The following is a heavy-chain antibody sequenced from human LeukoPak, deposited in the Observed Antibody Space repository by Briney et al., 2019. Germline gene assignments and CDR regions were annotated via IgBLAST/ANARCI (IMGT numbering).Heavy chain of an antibody. Sequence: GASVTVSCKASGYTFTNYYMHWVRQAPGQGLEWMGWINPRTGGSKSAQDFQGRVTMTRDTSINTVYMEIRGLRSDDTAIYYCARGDAFWGGPLFDYWGQGALVTVSS. V-gene: IGHV1-2*02. D-gene: IGHD3-3*01. CDR1: GYTFTNYY. CDR2: INPRTGGS. CDR3: ARGDAFWGGPLFDY. J-gene: IGHJ4*02.